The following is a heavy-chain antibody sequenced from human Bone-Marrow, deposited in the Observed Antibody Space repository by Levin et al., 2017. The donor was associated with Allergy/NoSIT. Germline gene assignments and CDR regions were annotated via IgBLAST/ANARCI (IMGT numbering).Heavy chain of an antibody. V-gene: IGHV5-51*01. CDR2: IFPSDSDT. CDR3: ARRDSDGSNSFDC. J-gene: IGHJ4*02. Sequence: GESLKISCQASGYSFTSYWFGWVRQRPGKGLEWMGLIFPSDSDTRVSPSFQGQIIMSVDKSISTAYLQWSSLRASESAMYYCARRDSDGSNSFDCWGQGTLVTVSS. CDR1: GYSFTSYW. D-gene: IGHD4-23*01.